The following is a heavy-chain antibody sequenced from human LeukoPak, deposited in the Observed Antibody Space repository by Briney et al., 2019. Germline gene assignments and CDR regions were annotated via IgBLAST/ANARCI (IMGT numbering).Heavy chain of an antibody. J-gene: IGHJ1*01. CDR1: GCSIDSYY. D-gene: IGHD6-25*01. CDR3: ARGTDGSAWLLQH. CDR2: TSNSGST. V-gene: IGHV4-59*01. Sequence: WGSLCLSCTVSGCSIDSYYMSWVRQAPGKGLEWVWDTSNSGSTDYNPSLKSRVTISVDTSKNQFSLDLNSVTAADTAVYYCARGTDGSAWLLQHWGQGTMVTVSS.